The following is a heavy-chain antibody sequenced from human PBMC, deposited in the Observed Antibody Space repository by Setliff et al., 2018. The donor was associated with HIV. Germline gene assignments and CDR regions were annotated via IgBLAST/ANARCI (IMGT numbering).Heavy chain of an antibody. CDR3: TRDIGGIDSY. D-gene: IGHD3-10*01. J-gene: IGHJ4*02. CDR1: GFTFSNYA. Sequence: PGGSLRLSCAASGFTFSNYAMHWVRQAPVKGLEWVAVISYDGSDKYYADSVKGRFTISRDNSKNTVYLQMNSLRAEDTAIYYCTRDIGGIDSYWGQGAMVTVSS. CDR2: ISYDGSDK. V-gene: IGHV3-30*04.